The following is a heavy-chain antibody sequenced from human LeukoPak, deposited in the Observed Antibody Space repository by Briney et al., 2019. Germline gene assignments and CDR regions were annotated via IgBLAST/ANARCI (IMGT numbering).Heavy chain of an antibody. J-gene: IGHJ4*02. CDR3: AKDQGSGGSGSYFDY. Sequence: GGSLRLSCAASGFTFSSYGMHWVRQAPGKGLEWVAVISYDGSNKYYADSVKGRFTISRDDSKNTLYLQMNSLRAEDTAVYYCAKDQGSGGSGSYFDYWGQGTLVTVSS. CDR1: GFTFSSYG. CDR2: ISYDGSNK. D-gene: IGHD3-10*01. V-gene: IGHV3-30*18.